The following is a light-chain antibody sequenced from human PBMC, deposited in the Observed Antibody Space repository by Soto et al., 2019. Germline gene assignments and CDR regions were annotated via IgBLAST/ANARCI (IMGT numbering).Light chain of an antibody. J-gene: IGKJ1*01. CDR2: EAS. V-gene: IGKV3-11*01. CDR3: QQRSNWWT. CDR1: QSINNY. Sequence: EIVMTQSPATVSVSPGERATLSCRASQSINNYLAWYQQRPGQAPRLLIYEASNRATGIPARFSGGGSGTDFTLTISSLEPEDFAVYFCQQRSNWWTFGQGTKVDIK.